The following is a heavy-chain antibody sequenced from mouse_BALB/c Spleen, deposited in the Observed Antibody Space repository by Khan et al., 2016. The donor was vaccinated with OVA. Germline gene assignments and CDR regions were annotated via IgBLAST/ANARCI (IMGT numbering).Heavy chain of an antibody. CDR1: GYTFTDYS. Sequence: LQQSVPELVRPGVSVKISCKGSGYTFTDYSMHWVKQSHAKSLEWIGVISTDSVNTNYNHKFNGKATLTVDKSSSTAYMELARMTSEDSAIYYCSIRDYFDFWGQGTTLTVSS. CDR3: SIRDYFDF. V-gene: IGHV1S137*01. J-gene: IGHJ2*01. CDR2: ISTDSVNT.